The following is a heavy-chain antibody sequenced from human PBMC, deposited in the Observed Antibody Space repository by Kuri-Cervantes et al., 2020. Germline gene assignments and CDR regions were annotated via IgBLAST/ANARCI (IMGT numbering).Heavy chain of an antibody. J-gene: IGHJ4*02. Sequence: GGSLRLSCAASGFTFSSYSMNWVRQAPGKVPEWVAVISYEGSNSNYADSVKGRFTISRDNSRSTLYLQMSSLRAEDTAVYYCARRYGGTVGFDYWGQGTLVTVSS. CDR3: ARRYGGTVGFDY. D-gene: IGHD5-12*01. CDR1: GFTFSSYS. CDR2: ISYEGSNS. V-gene: IGHV3-30*03.